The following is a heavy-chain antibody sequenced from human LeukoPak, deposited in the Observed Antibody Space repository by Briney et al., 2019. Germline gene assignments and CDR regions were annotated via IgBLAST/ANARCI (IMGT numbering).Heavy chain of an antibody. CDR2: ISSSSSYI. D-gene: IGHD4-17*01. Sequence: GGSLRLSCAAYGFTFSSYSMNWVRQAPGKGLEWVSSISSSSSYIYYADSVKGRFTISRDNAKNSLYLQMNSLRAEDTAVYYCARAFGTTVTTLFWFDPWGQGTLVTVSS. V-gene: IGHV3-21*01. CDR3: ARAFGTTVTTLFWFDP. J-gene: IGHJ5*02. CDR1: GFTFSSYS.